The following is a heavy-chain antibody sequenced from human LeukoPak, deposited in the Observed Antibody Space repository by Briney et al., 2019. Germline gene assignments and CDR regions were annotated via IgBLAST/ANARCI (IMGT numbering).Heavy chain of an antibody. V-gene: IGHV4-31*03. CDR3: ARWANPGYCSSTSCYIFDY. J-gene: IGHJ4*02. CDR2: IYYSGST. CDR1: GGSINSGGYY. D-gene: IGHD2-2*02. Sequence: SETLSLTCTVSGGSINSGGYYWSWLRQHPGKGLEWIGYIYYSGSTYYNPSLKSRVTISVDTSKNKFSLKLSSVTAADTAVFYCARWANPGYCSSTSCYIFDYWGQGTLVTVSS.